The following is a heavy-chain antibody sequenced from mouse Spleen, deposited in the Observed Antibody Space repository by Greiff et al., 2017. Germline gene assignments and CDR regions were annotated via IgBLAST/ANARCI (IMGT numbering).Heavy chain of an antibody. J-gene: IGHJ3*01. CDR1: GYAFSSSW. Sequence: VKLMESGPELVKPGASVKISCKASGYAFSSSWMNWVKQRPGKGLEWIGRIYPGDGDTNYNGKFKGKATLTADKSSSTAYMQLSSLTSEDSAVYFCARDSLAYWGQGTLVTVSA. V-gene: IGHV1-82*01. CDR2: IYPGDGDT. CDR3: ARDSLAY.